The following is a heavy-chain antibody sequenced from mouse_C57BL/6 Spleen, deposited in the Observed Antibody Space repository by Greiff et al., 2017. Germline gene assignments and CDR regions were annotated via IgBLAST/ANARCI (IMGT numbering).Heavy chain of an antibody. CDR1: GYAFSSSW. Sequence: QLQESGPELVKPGASVKISCKASGYAFSSSWMNWVKQRPGKGLEWIGRIYPGDGDTNYNGKFKGKATLTADKSSSTAYMQLSSLTSEDSAVYFCARFDGNYIYAMDYWGQGTSVTVSS. J-gene: IGHJ4*01. CDR2: IYPGDGDT. CDR3: ARFDGNYIYAMDY. D-gene: IGHD2-1*01. V-gene: IGHV1-82*01.